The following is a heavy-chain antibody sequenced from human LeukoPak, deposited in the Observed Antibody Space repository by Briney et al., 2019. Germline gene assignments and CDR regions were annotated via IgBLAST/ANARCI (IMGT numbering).Heavy chain of an antibody. CDR2: ISGSGGST. J-gene: IGHJ4*02. D-gene: IGHD3-9*01. V-gene: IGHV3-23*01. CDR1: GFTFSSYA. Sequence: PGGSLRLSCAASGFTFSSYAVSWVRQAPGKGLEWVSAISGSGGSTYYADSVKGRFTISRDNSKNTLYLQMNSLRAEDTAVYYCAKFQLRYFDWFLIWSQGTLVTVSS. CDR3: AKFQLRYFDWFLI.